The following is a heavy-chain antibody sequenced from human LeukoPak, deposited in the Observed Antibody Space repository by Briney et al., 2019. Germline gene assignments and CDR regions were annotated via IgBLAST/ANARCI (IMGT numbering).Heavy chain of an antibody. CDR1: GYTFTSYY. V-gene: IGHV1-46*01. CDR2: INPSGGST. CDR3: ARGGDTMIVVVPPRNY. D-gene: IGHD3-22*01. Sequence: GASVKVSCKASGYTFTSYYMHWVRQAPGQGLEWMGIINPSGGSTSYAQKFQGRVTMTRDTSTSTVYMELSSLRSEDTAVYYCARGGDTMIVVVPPRNYWGQGTLVTVSS. J-gene: IGHJ4*02.